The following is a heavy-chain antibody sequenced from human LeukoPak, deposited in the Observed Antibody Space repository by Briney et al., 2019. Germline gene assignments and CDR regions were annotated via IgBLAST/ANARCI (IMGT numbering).Heavy chain of an antibody. J-gene: IGHJ4*02. D-gene: IGHD1-26*01. CDR2: INPTVGST. CDR3: AGDGEYSGGYLDY. V-gene: IGHV1-46*03. CDR1: GGTFSSYT. Sequence: ASVKVSCKASGGTFSSYTISWVRQAPGQGLEWMGIINPTVGSTTYAQKFQGRVTMTRDTSTSTVFMELSSLRSEDTAVYYCAGDGEYSGGYLDYWGQGTLVTVSS.